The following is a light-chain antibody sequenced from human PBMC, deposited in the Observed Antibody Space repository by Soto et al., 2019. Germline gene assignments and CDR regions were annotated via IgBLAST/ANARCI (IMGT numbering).Light chain of an antibody. V-gene: IGKV1-5*01. CDR3: QQYHFFWT. CDR1: RSISTW. CDR2: HAS. J-gene: IGKJ1*01. Sequence: DIQMTQSPSTLSASVGDRVTVTCRASRSISTWLAWYQQXXXNAPKLLLHHASILESGVPSRFSGSGSGTEFTLTISSLQPDDFATYYCQQYHFFWTFGQGTKVEIK.